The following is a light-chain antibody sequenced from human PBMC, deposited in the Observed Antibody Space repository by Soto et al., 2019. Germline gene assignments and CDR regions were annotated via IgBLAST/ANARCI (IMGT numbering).Light chain of an antibody. Sequence: EIVLTQSPGTLSLSPGERATLSCRASQSVSSNSLAWYQQKPGQAPRLLIYGASSRATGIPDRFSGSGSGTDFTVTISRLEPEDFAEYYCQQYGNSPWTFGQGTKVDIK. J-gene: IGKJ1*01. V-gene: IGKV3-20*01. CDR2: GAS. CDR3: QQYGNSPWT. CDR1: QSVSSNS.